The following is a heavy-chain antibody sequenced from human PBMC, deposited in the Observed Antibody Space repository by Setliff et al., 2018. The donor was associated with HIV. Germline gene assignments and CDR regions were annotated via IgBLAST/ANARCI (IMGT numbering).Heavy chain of an antibody. D-gene: IGHD3-22*01. Sequence: SETLSLTCTVSGGSIKSSSDYWGWIRQPQGKGLEWIGTIYYSGSTYYNPSLKSRGTISVDTSKNQFSLKLNSVTAADTAVYYCARAGDSSGYPTNRERDAFDIWGQGTMVTVSS. CDR3: ARAGDSSGYPTNRERDAFDI. V-gene: IGHV4-39*07. CDR1: GGSIKSSSDY. J-gene: IGHJ3*02. CDR2: IYYSGST.